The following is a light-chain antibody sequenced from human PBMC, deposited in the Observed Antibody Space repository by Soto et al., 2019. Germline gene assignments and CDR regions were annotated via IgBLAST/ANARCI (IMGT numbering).Light chain of an antibody. CDR3: QHFRA. Sequence: EIVLKRYPATLSVSPGGRATLSCRASQSISDTLAWYQQKPGQAPRLLMYGASSRATGIPDRFSGSGSGTDFTLTISRLEPEDFVLYYCQHFRAFGQGTRLEIK. CDR1: QSISDT. V-gene: IGKV3-20*01. J-gene: IGKJ5*01. CDR2: GAS.